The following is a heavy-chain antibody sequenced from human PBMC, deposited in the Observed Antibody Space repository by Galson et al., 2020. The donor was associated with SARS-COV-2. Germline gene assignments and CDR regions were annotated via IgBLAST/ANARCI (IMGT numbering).Heavy chain of an antibody. CDR1: GGSISSVGYY. CDR3: AGVHSSGWGGGYYYGMDV. D-gene: IGHD6-19*01. Sequence: ASETLSLTCSVSGGSISSVGYYWSWIRQHPGKGLEWIVYIYHSGSTYYNPSLKSRLTISVDTSKNQFSLNLSLVTAADTAVYYCAGVHSSGWGGGYYYGMDVWGQGTTVTVSS. CDR2: IYHSGST. J-gene: IGHJ6*02. V-gene: IGHV4-31*03.